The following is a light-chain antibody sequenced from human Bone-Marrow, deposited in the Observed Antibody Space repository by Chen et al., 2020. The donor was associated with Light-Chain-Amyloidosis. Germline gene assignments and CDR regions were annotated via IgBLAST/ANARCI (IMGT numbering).Light chain of an antibody. CDR2: EVI. CDR1: SSDGGGYNY. CDR3: TSYTSSNTIL. Sequence: QSALTQPASVSGSPGQSITISCTGTSSDGGGYNYFSWYQHSPGKAPKLIIYEVIKRPSVVSNRFSGSTSGHTASLTISGLQAEDETDYYCTSYTSSNTILFGGGTKLTVL. V-gene: IGLV2-14*01. J-gene: IGLJ2*01.